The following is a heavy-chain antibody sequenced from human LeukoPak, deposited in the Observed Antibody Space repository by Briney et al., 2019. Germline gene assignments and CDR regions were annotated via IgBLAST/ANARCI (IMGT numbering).Heavy chain of an antibody. Sequence: GGSLRLSCAASGFTVSSNYMSWVRQAPGMGLEWVSVIYSGGSTYYADSVKGRFTISRDNSKNTLYLQMNSLRAGDTAVYYCARDQEMAAGTFYYYYYGMDVWGQGTTVTVSS. V-gene: IGHV3-66*01. CDR3: ARDQEMAAGTFYYYYYGMDV. CDR2: IYSGGST. D-gene: IGHD6-13*01. J-gene: IGHJ6*02. CDR1: GFTVSSNY.